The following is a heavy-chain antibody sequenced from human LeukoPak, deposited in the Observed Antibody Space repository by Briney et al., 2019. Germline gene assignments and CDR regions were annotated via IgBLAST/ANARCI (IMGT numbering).Heavy chain of an antibody. V-gene: IGHV3-23*01. J-gene: IGHJ6*02. CDR3: AKSNSQYNYGMDV. Sequence: GGSLRLSCAASGFTFSSYSMNWVRQAPGKGLEWVSAISDSGGNTYYADSVKGRFTISRDNSKNTLYLQMNSLRAEDTAVYYCAKSNSQYNYGMDVWGQGTTVTVSS. CDR2: ISDSGGNT. CDR1: GFTFSSYS. D-gene: IGHD1-1*01.